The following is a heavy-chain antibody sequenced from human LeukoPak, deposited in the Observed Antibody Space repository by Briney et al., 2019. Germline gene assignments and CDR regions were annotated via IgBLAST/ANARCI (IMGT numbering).Heavy chain of an antibody. V-gene: IGHV3-30*02. CDR1: GFTFSSYG. CDR2: IRFDGSNK. CDR3: AKDDIDAFDI. J-gene: IGHJ3*02. Sequence: PGGSLRLSCAASGFTFSSYGMHWVRQAPGKGLEWVAFIRFDGSNKYYADSVKGRFTISRDNSKNTLYLQMNSLRAEDTAVYYCAKDDIDAFDIWGQGTMVTVSS.